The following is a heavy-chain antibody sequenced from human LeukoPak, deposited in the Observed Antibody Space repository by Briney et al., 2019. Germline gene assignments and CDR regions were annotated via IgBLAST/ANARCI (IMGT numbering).Heavy chain of an antibody. V-gene: IGHV1-69*13. Sequence: VASVKVSCKASGGTFSSYAISWVRQAPGQGLEWMGEIIPIFGTANYAQKFQGRVTITADESTSTAYMELSSLRSEDTAVYYCARAVSGYDPGYFHYWAQGTLVSVSS. D-gene: IGHD5-12*01. J-gene: IGHJ4*02. CDR3: ARAVSGYDPGYFHY. CDR2: IIPIFGTA. CDR1: GGTFSSYA.